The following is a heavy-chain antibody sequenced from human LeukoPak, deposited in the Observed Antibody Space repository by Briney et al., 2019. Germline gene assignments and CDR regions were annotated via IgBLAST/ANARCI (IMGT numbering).Heavy chain of an antibody. D-gene: IGHD6-13*01. J-gene: IGHJ6*02. Sequence: SETLSLTCTVSGGSISSYYWSWIRQPPGKGLEWIGYIYYSGSTNYNPSLKSRVTISVDTSKNQFSLKLSSVTAADTAVYYCARAPAIAAAGYYYYGMDVWGQGTTVTVSS. CDR2: IYYSGST. V-gene: IGHV4-59*01. CDR1: GGSISSYY. CDR3: ARAPAIAAAGYYYYGMDV.